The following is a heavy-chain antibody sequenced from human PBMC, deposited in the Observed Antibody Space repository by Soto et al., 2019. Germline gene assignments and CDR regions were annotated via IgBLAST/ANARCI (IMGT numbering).Heavy chain of an antibody. Sequence: PGGSLRLSCAASGFTFSSYGMHWVRQAPGKGLEWVAVIWYDGSNKYYADSVKGRFTISRDNSKNTLYLQMNSLRAEDTAVYYCAKARAYDFWSGCLDYWGQGTLVTVSS. D-gene: IGHD3-3*01. V-gene: IGHV3-33*06. CDR3: AKARAYDFWSGCLDY. CDR1: GFTFSSYG. CDR2: IWYDGSNK. J-gene: IGHJ4*02.